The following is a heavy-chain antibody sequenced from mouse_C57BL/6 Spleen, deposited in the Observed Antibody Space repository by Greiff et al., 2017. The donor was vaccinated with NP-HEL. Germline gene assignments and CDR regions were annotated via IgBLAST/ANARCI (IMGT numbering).Heavy chain of an antibody. CDR1: GYAFSSSW. D-gene: IGHD4-1*01. J-gene: IGHJ3*01. Sequence: QVQLKQSGPELVKPGASVKISCKASGYAFSSSWMNWVKQRPGKGLEWIGRIYPGDGDTNYNGKFKGKATLTADKSSSTAYMQLSSLTSEDSAVYFCALGELGPAWFAYWGQGTPVTVSA. CDR3: ALGELGPAWFAY. CDR2: IYPGDGDT. V-gene: IGHV1-82*01.